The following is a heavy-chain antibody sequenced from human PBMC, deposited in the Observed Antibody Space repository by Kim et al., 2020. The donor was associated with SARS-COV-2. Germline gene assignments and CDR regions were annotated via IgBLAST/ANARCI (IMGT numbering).Heavy chain of an antibody. Sequence: YGDSGKGRFTISRDNAKTSMYLQMNSLRAEDTAVYYCARVYGDYDYYFDYWGQGTLVTVSS. V-gene: IGHV3-7*04. CDR3: ARVYGDYDYYFDY. J-gene: IGHJ4*02. D-gene: IGHD4-17*01.